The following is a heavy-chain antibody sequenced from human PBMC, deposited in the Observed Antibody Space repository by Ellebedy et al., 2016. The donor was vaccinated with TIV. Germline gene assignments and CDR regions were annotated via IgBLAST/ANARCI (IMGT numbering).Heavy chain of an antibody. CDR1: GGSISSYY. CDR2: IYTSGST. D-gene: IGHD6-19*01. J-gene: IGHJ4*02. V-gene: IGHV4-4*07. CDR3: AKGGIGSGWYSAFDY. Sequence: SETLSLTCTVSGGSISSYYWSWIRQPAGKGLEWIGRIYTSGSTNYNPSLKSRVTISVDTSKSQFSLRLSSVTAADTAVFYCAKGGIGSGWYSAFDYWGQGTLVTVSS.